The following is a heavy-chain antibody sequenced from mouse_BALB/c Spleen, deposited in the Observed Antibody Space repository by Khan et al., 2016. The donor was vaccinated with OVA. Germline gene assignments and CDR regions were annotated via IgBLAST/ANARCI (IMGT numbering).Heavy chain of an antibody. D-gene: IGHD2-10*01. CDR1: GFSLTGYG. Sequence: QVQLQQSGPGLVAPSQSLSITCTVSGFSLTGYGVNWVRQPPGKGLEWLGMIWGDGSTDYNSALKSRLSISKDNSKSQVFLKMNSLQTDDTARYXCARAYYGNYREAMDYWGQGTSVTVSS. J-gene: IGHJ4*01. CDR3: ARAYYGNYREAMDY. V-gene: IGHV2-6-7*01. CDR2: IWGDGST.